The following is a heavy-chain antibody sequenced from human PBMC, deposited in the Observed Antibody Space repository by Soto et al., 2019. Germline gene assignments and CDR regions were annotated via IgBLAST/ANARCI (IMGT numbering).Heavy chain of an antibody. V-gene: IGHV3-7*03. Sequence: EVQLVESGGDLVQPGGSLRLSCVGSGFTISNYWMSWVRQAPEKGLEWVANIKQDGSQKYYVDSVKGRFTISRDNAKNSLYLQMTSLRVEDTAVYYCTRGTEWVYCTSTSCPGIDVWGQGTTVAVSS. J-gene: IGHJ6*02. CDR1: GFTISNYW. CDR3: TRGTEWVYCTSTSCPGIDV. D-gene: IGHD2-2*01. CDR2: IKQDGSQK.